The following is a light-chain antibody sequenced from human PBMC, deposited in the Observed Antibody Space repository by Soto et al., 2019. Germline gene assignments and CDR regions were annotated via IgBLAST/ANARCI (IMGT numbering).Light chain of an antibody. V-gene: IGKV3D-20*02. Sequence: IGLWQSPGTLSMSTGERATLSCRASQSLSSSSLAWYQQKPGQAPRLLISGASSRAADIPDRFSGSGSGTDFTLTINRLEPEDFAVYYCQQRSNWPPITFGQGTRLEI. CDR3: QQRSNWPPIT. CDR2: GAS. CDR1: QSLSSSS. J-gene: IGKJ5*01.